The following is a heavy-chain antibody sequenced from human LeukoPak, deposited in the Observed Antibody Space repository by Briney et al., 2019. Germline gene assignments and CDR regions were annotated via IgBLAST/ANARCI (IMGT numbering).Heavy chain of an antibody. CDR2: ISSSGSTI. CDR1: GFTFSSYE. V-gene: IGHV3-48*03. CDR3: ASGLWFGDNWFDP. Sequence: GGSLRLSCAASGFTFSSYEMNWARQAPGKGLEWVSYISSSGSTIYYADSVKGRFTISRDNAKNSLYLQMNSLRAEDTAVYYCASGLWFGDNWFDPWGQGTLVTVSS. J-gene: IGHJ5*02. D-gene: IGHD3-10*01.